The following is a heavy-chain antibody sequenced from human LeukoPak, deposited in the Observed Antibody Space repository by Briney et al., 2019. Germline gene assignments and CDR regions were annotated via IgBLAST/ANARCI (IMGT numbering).Heavy chain of an antibody. CDR3: SRGPIQLWVHNGVDV. J-gene: IGHJ6*02. D-gene: IGHD5-18*01. Sequence: GGSLRLSCTTSGFNFGDHAMTWVGQAPGKGLEGGGFIRSKAYRGTTEYAASVKGRFTISRDDSNSVVYLQMNSLKSEDTAVYYCSRGPIQLWVHNGVDVWGQGTTVTVSS. CDR2: IRSKAYRGTT. V-gene: IGHV3-49*04. CDR1: GFNFGDHA.